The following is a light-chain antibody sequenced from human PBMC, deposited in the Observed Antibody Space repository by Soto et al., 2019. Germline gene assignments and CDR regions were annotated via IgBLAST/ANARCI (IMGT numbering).Light chain of an antibody. CDR3: QQYGSSPHT. CDR2: GAS. Sequence: EIVLTQSPGTLSLSPGERATLSCRASQSVSSSYLAWYQQKPGQAPRLLIYGASSRATGIPDRFSGSGSGTDFTLTISRLEPEDFVVYYWQQYGSSPHTFGQGTKLEIK. CDR1: QSVSSSY. V-gene: IGKV3-20*01. J-gene: IGKJ2*01.